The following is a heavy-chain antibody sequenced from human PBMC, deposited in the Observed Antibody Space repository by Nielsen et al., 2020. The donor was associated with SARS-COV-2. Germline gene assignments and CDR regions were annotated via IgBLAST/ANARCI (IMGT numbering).Heavy chain of an antibody. CDR3: ARGDLVVVPSPILGLGPFFYYFYLDV. CDR2: VSNRGSI. CDR1: GGSVSSNHW. Sequence: SDTLSLTFAVSGGSVSSNHWWTWVRQSPGKGLEWIGEVSNRGSINYNPSLKSRVTLSMDKSKRQFSLRLTSVSAADTAVYFCARGDLVVVPSPILGLGPFFYYFYLDVWGKGTTVIVSS. J-gene: IGHJ6*03. V-gene: IGHV4-4*02. D-gene: IGHD2-2*01.